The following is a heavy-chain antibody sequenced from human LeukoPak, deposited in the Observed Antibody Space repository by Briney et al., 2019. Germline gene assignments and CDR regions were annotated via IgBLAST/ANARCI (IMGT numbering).Heavy chain of an antibody. Sequence: GGSLRLSCAASGFNFRNYVMHWVRQAPGKGLEWVAYTRDDGAKNWYGDSVKGRVTISRDNSKSTLYLQMNSLRGEDTAVYYCANGDCRGGRCSSGAYWGQGTLVTVSS. CDR2: TRDDGAKN. CDR3: ANGDCRGGRCSSGAY. CDR1: GFNFRNYV. D-gene: IGHD2-15*01. V-gene: IGHV3-30*02. J-gene: IGHJ4*02.